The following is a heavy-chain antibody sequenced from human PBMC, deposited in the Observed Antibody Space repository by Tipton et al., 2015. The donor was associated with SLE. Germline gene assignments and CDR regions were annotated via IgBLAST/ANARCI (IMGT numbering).Heavy chain of an antibody. CDR3: ARRTSPWGYFDY. Sequence: TLSLTCTVSGGSITSYYWSWIRQSPGKGLEWIGHTYHSGSTDYNPSLKSRVTISVDKSKSQFSLKLNSVTASDTALYFCARRTSPWGYFDYWGQGALVTVSS. D-gene: IGHD7-27*01. J-gene: IGHJ4*02. V-gene: IGHV4-59*08. CDR2: TYHSGST. CDR1: GGSITSYY.